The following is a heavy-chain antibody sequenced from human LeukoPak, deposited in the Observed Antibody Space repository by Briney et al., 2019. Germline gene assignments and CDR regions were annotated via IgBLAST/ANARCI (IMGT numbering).Heavy chain of an antibody. CDR3: ARVVVVAASYYGMDV. D-gene: IGHD2-15*01. Sequence: RASVKVSCKASGGTFSSYAISWVRQAPGQGLEWMGRIIPILGIANYAQKSQGRVTITADKSTSTAYMELSSLRSEDTAVYYCARVVVVAASYYGMDVWGQGTTVTVSS. V-gene: IGHV1-69*04. CDR2: IIPILGIA. J-gene: IGHJ6*02. CDR1: GGTFSSYA.